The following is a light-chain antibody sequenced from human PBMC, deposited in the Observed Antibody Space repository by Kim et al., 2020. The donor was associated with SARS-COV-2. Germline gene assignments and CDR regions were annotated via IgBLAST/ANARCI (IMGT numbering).Light chain of an antibody. CDR2: RSD. CDR3: AAWDDSLSGVV. V-gene: IGLV1-47*01. J-gene: IGLJ2*01. CDR1: TSNIGSNY. Sequence: GRRVTISCSGSTSNIGSNYVYWYQQLPGTAPKLLIYRSDQRPSGVPDRFSGSKSGTSASLAISGLRSEDESDYYCAAWDDSLSGVVFGGGTQLTVL.